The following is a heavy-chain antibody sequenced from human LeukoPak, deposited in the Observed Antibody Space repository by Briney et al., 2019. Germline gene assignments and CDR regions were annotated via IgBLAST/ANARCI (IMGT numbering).Heavy chain of an antibody. J-gene: IGHJ6*03. V-gene: IGHV4-39*01. CDR3: ARHFHYDFWSGYYRQNRQNRDHFYYMDV. CDR1: GGSIRNENYD. Sequence: PSETLYLTCTISGGSIRNENYDWGWHRQPPGQGLEWIGSIFYSGSAYYNPSLESRVTMSVETSNNQRSLKLSSVTAADTAVYYCARHFHYDFWSGYYRQNRQNRDHFYYMDVWGKGITVTVSS. CDR2: IFYSGSA. D-gene: IGHD3-3*01.